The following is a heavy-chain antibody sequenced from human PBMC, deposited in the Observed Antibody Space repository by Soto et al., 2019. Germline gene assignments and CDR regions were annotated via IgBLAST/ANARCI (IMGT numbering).Heavy chain of an antibody. Sequence: GASVKVSCKASGYTFTSYGISWVRQAPGQGLEWMGWISAYNGNTNYAQKLQGRVTMTTDTSTSTAYMELRSLRSDDTAIYFCARGHSYYYSSPASYPFDFWGQGTLVTVSS. CDR3: ARGHSYYYSSPASYPFDF. CDR1: GYTFTSYG. D-gene: IGHD2-21*02. V-gene: IGHV1-18*01. J-gene: IGHJ4*02. CDR2: ISAYNGNT.